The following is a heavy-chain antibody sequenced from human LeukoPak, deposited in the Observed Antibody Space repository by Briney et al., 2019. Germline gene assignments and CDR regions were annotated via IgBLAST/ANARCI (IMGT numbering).Heavy chain of an antibody. CDR3: ARYGSPIHYYYMDV. Sequence: ASVKVSCKASGYTFTSYAMNWVRQAPGQGLEWMGWINTNTGNPTYAQGFTGRFVFSLDTSVSTVYLQISSLKAEDTAVYYCARYGSPIHYYYMDVWGKGTTVTVSS. CDR1: GYTFTSYA. V-gene: IGHV7-4-1*02. D-gene: IGHD3-9*01. CDR2: INTNTGNP. J-gene: IGHJ6*03.